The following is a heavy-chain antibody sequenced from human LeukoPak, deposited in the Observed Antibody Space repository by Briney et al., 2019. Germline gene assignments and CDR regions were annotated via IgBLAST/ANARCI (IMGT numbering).Heavy chain of an antibody. J-gene: IGHJ4*02. D-gene: IGHD3-9*01. CDR3: TRGGEILTHYKHIDY. Sequence: ASVKVSCKASGYSFTSYDINWVRQATGQGLEWMGYMNPNTGDTGDTQKFQGRVTMTRDPSINTAYMELTSLRSEDTAVYFCTRGGEILTHYKHIDYWGQGTLVTVSS. CDR2: MNPNTGDT. V-gene: IGHV1-8*01. CDR1: GYSFTSYD.